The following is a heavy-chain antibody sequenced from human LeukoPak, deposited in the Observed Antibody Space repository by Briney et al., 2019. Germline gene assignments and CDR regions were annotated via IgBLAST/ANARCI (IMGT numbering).Heavy chain of an antibody. CDR1: QFTFNNNA. J-gene: IGHJ4*02. Sequence: GGSLRLSCAASQFTFNNNAMSWVRQAPGKGLEWVSGLSGDSSSIYYAASVKGRFTISRDNSKNMLYLQMNSLRAEDTAVYYCTRFRGSGSSTVYSFDYWGQGSLVTVAP. CDR2: LSGDSSSI. CDR3: TRFRGSGSSTVYSFDY. D-gene: IGHD3-10*01. V-gene: IGHV3-23*01.